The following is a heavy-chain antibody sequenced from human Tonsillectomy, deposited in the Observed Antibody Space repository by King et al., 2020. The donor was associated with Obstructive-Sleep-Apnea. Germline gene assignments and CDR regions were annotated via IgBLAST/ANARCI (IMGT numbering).Heavy chain of an antibody. Sequence: EVQLVESGGGLVQPGRSLRLSCAASGFTIDDYAMHWVRQAPGKGLEWVSGISWNSGSIGCADSVKGRFTISRDNAKNSLYLQMNSLRAEDTAMYYCAKDLFSGGLGSMDVWGQGTTVTFSS. D-gene: IGHD2-15*01. V-gene: IGHV3-9*01. CDR3: AKDLFSGGLGSMDV. CDR1: GFTIDDYA. CDR2: ISWNSGSI. J-gene: IGHJ6*02.